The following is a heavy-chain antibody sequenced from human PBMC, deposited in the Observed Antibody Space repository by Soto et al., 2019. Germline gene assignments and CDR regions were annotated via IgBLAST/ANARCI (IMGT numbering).Heavy chain of an antibody. D-gene: IGHD3-22*01. CDR2: IYYSGST. J-gene: IGHJ1*01. Sequence: SETLSLTCTVSGGSISSGAYYWSWIRQHPGKGLEWIGYIYYSGSTYYNPSLKSRVTISVDTSKNQFSLKLSSVTAADTAVYYCAIYDSSGSRGSQHWGQGTLVTVSS. V-gene: IGHV4-31*03. CDR3: AIYDSSGSRGSQH. CDR1: GGSISSGAYY.